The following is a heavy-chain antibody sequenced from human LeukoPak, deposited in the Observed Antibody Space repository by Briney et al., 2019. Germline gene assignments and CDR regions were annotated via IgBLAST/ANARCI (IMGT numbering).Heavy chain of an antibody. CDR2: IYHSGST. CDR1: GGSISSGGYS. Sequence: SQTLSLTCAVSGGSISSGGYSWSWIRQPPGKGLEWIGYIYHSGSTYYNLSLKSRVTISVDRSKNQFSLKLSSVTAADTAVYYCARAPRYCTNGVCYTNWFDPWGQGTLVTVSS. J-gene: IGHJ5*02. CDR3: ARAPRYCTNGVCYTNWFDP. V-gene: IGHV4-30-2*01. D-gene: IGHD2-8*01.